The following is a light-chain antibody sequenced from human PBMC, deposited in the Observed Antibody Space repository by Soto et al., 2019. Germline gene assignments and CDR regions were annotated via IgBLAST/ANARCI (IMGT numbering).Light chain of an antibody. CDR2: KAS. Sequence: DIQMTTYPSTLSGSVGARVTITFRASQTISSWLAWYQQKPGKAPNLLIYKASTLESGVPSRFSGSGSGTEFTLTISSLQPDDFATYYCQQYNSYWTFGQGTKVDI. CDR1: QTISSW. V-gene: IGKV1-5*03. CDR3: QQYNSYWT. J-gene: IGKJ1*01.